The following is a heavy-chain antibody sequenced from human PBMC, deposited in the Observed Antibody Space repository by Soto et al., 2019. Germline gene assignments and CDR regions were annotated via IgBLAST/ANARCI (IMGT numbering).Heavy chain of an antibody. V-gene: IGHV1-58*01. CDR1: GFTFTSSA. CDR3: AAGGRSTWDYYYGMDV. D-gene: IGHD3-16*01. CDR2: IVVGSGNT. Sequence: GASVKVSCKAAGFTFTSSAVQWGRQAHGQRLEWIGWIVVGSGNTNYAQKFQERVTITRDMSTSTAYMELSSLRSEDTAVYYCAAGGRSTWDYYYGMDVWGQGTTVTVSS. J-gene: IGHJ6*02.